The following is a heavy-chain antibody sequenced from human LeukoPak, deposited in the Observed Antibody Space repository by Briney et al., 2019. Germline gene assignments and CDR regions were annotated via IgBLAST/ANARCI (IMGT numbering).Heavy chain of an antibody. CDR1: GNMFSDYY. D-gene: IGHD3-10*01. V-gene: IGHV3-11*04. CDR2: INSSGSTI. J-gene: IGHJ4*02. CDR3: ASPPGRVDS. Sequence: GGSLRLSCAASGNMFSDYYMSWTRQAPGKGLEWVADINSSGSTIHHADSVKGRFTISRDNAKNSLYLQMNSLRLEDTAVYYCASPPGRVDSWGQGTLVSVSS.